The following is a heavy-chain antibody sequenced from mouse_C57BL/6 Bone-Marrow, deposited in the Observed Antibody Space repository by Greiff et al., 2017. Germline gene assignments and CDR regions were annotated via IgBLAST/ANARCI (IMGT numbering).Heavy chain of an antibody. CDR1: GFTFSSYG. J-gene: IGHJ1*03. CDR3: ARIYSWYFDV. V-gene: IGHV5-6*01. Sequence: EVHLVESGGDLLKPGGSLKLSCAASGFTFSSYGMSWVRQTPDKRLEWVATISSGGSYTYYPDSVKGRFTISRDNAKNTLYLQMSSLKSEDTAMYYCARIYSWYFDVWGTAATGTVSS. D-gene: IGHD1-1*01. CDR2: ISSGGSYT.